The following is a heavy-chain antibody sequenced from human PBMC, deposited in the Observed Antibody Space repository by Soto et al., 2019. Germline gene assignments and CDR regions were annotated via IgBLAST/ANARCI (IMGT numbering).Heavy chain of an antibody. Sequence: EVQLLESGGGLVQPGGSLRLSCAASGFTFSSYAMSWVRQAPGKGLEWVSAISGSGGSTYYADSVKGRFTISRDNSKNTLYLQMNSLRAEDTAIYYCAKDRAGGDYGFDYWGQGTLVTVSS. CDR3: AKDRAGGDYGFDY. CDR1: GFTFSSYA. D-gene: IGHD4-17*01. J-gene: IGHJ4*02. CDR2: ISGSGGST. V-gene: IGHV3-23*01.